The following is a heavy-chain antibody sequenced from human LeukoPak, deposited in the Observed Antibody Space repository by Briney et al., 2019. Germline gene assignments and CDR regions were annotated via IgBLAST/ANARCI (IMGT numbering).Heavy chain of an antibody. CDR3: ARDIAAAGSFDY. D-gene: IGHD6-13*01. J-gene: IGHJ4*02. Sequence: GGSLRLSCAASGFTFSSYSMNWVRQAPGKGLEWVSSISSSSSYIYYADSVKGRFTISRDNAKNSLQLQMNSLRAEDTAVYYCARDIAAAGSFDYWGQGTLVTVSS. CDR1: GFTFSSYS. CDR2: ISSSSSYI. V-gene: IGHV3-21*01.